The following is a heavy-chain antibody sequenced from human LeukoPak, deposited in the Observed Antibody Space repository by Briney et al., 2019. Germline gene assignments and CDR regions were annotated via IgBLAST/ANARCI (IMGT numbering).Heavy chain of an antibody. CDR2: ISWNSGSI. D-gene: IGHD2-2*01. V-gene: IGHV3-9*01. CDR1: GFTFDDYA. J-gene: IGHJ4*02. Sequence: GGSLRLSCAASGFTFDDYAMHWVRQAPGKGLEWVSGISWNSGSIGYADSVKGRFTISRDNAKNSLYLQMNSLRAEDTALYYCARWGCSSTSCYRGGFDYWGQGTLVTVSS. CDR3: ARWGCSSTSCYRGGFDY.